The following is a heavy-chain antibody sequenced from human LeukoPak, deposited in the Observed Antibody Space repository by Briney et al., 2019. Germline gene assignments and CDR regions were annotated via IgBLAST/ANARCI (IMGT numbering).Heavy chain of an antibody. Sequence: GALRLSCAASGFTFSSYSMNWVRQAPGKGLEWVSSISSSSSYIYYADSVKGRFTISRDNAKNSLYLQMNSLRAEDTAVYYCARGRFSSPYAFDIWGQGTMVTVSS. CDR1: GFTFSSYS. V-gene: IGHV3-21*01. CDR3: ARGRFSSPYAFDI. D-gene: IGHD6-13*01. CDR2: ISSSSSYI. J-gene: IGHJ3*02.